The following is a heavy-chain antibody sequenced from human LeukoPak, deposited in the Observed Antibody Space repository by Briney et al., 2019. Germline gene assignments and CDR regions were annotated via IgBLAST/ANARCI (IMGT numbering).Heavy chain of an antibody. D-gene: IGHD3-3*01. CDR1: RFTFSSYA. Sequence: GGSLRLSCAASRFTFSSYAMSWVRQAPGKGLEWVSAISGSGGSTYYADSVKGRFTISRDNSKNTLYLQMNSLRAEDTAVYYCAKTQNYDFWSGYSFDYWGQGTLVTVSS. J-gene: IGHJ4*02. CDR3: AKTQNYDFWSGYSFDY. CDR2: ISGSGGST. V-gene: IGHV3-23*01.